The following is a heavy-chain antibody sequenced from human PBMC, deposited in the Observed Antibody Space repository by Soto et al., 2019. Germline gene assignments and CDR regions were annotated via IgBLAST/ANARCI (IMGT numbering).Heavy chain of an antibody. J-gene: IGHJ4*02. CDR3: ARGTDSSSWNDY. CDR1: GYTFTNFG. Sequence: ASVKVSCKASGYTFTNFGISWVRQAPGQGLEWMGWISAYNGNTNYAQKLQGRVTITRDTSASTAYMELSSLRSEDTAVYYCARGTDSSSWNDYWGQGTLVTVSS. V-gene: IGHV1-18*01. D-gene: IGHD6-13*01. CDR2: ISAYNGNT.